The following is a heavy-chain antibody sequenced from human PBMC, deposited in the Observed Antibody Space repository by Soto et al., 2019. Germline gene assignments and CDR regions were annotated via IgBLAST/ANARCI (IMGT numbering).Heavy chain of an antibody. V-gene: IGHV1-18*01. CDR1: GYTFSGFG. D-gene: IGHD1-1*01. CDR3: ARERDWNLDY. J-gene: IGHJ4*02. Sequence: ASVKVSCKASGYTFSGFGSSWMRQAPGQGLEWMGWIYIDDTKFAQNFQGRVTMTTDTSTSTVYMELRSLRSDDTAVYYCARERDWNLDYWGQGTPVTVSS. CDR2: IYIDDT.